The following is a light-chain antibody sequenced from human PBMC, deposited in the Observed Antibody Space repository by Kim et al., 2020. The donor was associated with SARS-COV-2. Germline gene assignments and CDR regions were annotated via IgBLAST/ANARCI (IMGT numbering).Light chain of an antibody. CDR1: QSVSSY. Sequence: SVSPGERATLSCRASQSVSSYLAWYQQKPGKAPRLLIYGASTRDTGIPARFSGSGSGTEFTLTISSLQSEDFAVYYCQQYNSWPYTFGQGTKLEIK. J-gene: IGKJ2*01. CDR2: GAS. V-gene: IGKV3-15*01. CDR3: QQYNSWPYT.